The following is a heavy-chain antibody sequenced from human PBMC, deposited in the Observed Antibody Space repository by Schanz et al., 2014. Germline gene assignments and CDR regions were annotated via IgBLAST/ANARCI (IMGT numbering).Heavy chain of an antibody. D-gene: IGHD4-4*01. Sequence: QVQLVQSGAEVKGPGASVKVSCKASGYTFTGYYIHWVRQAPGQGFEWMGWINPLSGATDYAPTFQGRVSMTRDTSISTAYMEVTRLVSSDTAVYYCARRGPNCSNNACYHGWFDPWGQGTLVTVSS. CDR1: GYTFTGYY. CDR3: ARRGPNCSNNACYHGWFDP. J-gene: IGHJ5*02. CDR2: INPLSGAT. V-gene: IGHV1-2*02.